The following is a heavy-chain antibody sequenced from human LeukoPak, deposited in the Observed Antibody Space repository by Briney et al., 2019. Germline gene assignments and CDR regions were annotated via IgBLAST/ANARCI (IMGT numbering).Heavy chain of an antibody. CDR2: MYYSGST. D-gene: IGHD3-22*01. V-gene: IGHV4-59*01. CDR1: GGSISNYY. CDR3: ARAGYDTSGFWYFDL. J-gene: IGHJ2*01. Sequence: SETLSLTCSVSGGSISNYYWSWIRQPPGKGLEWIGSMYYSGSTNYIPSLKSRATISEDTSKKQFSLKLSSVTAADTAVYYCARAGYDTSGFWYFDLWGRGTLVTVSS.